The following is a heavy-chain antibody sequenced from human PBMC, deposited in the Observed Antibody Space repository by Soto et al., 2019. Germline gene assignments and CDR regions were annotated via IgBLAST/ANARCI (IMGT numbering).Heavy chain of an antibody. CDR3: AAFKFRPVWSDS. CDR1: GCTFDDFY. D-gene: IGHD3-16*01. V-gene: IGHV3-11*01. CDR2: ISTSGSTI. Sequence: PGRSLRLSCASSGCTFDDFYMTWIRHAPGKGLEWLSYISTSGSTIFYAYSVKGRFTISRYNAKNSLYLQMNSLRPEDTALYFCAAFKFRPVWSDSWGQGTLVTVSS. J-gene: IGHJ4*02.